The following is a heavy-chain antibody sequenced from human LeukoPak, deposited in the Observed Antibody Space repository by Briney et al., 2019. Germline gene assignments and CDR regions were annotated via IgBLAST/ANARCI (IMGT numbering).Heavy chain of an antibody. J-gene: IGHJ4*02. CDR3: TKSHGYTSGWYGGY. D-gene: IGHD6-19*01. CDR2: ISGSGGST. Sequence: GGSLRLSCAASGFTFSSYAMNWVRQAPGKGLEWVSGISGSGGSTYYADSVKGRFTIARDNSKNTLYLQLNSLRAEDTAVYYCTKSHGYTSGWYGGYWGQGTLVTVSS. V-gene: IGHV3-23*01. CDR1: GFTFSSYA.